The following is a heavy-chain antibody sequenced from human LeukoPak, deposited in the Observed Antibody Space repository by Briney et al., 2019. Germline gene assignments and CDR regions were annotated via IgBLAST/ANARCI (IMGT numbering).Heavy chain of an antibody. V-gene: IGHV3-7*01. D-gene: IGHD6-19*01. J-gene: IGHJ4*02. Sequence: GGSLRLSCAASGFTFSSYWMSWVRQAPGKGLEWVANIKQDGSEKYYVDSVKGRSTISRDNAKNSLYLQMNSLRAEDTAVYYCATTSSGWYYFDYWGQGTLVTVSS. CDR2: IKQDGSEK. CDR3: ATTSSGWYYFDY. CDR1: GFTFSSYW.